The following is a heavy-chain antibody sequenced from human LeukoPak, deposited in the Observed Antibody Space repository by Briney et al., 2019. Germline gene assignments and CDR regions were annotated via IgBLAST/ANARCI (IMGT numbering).Heavy chain of an antibody. V-gene: IGHV1-24*01. CDR3: ASSLLLTVYYYYGMDV. D-gene: IGHD2-2*01. CDR2: FDPEDGET. Sequence: GASVKVSCKVSGYTLTELSMHWVRQAPGKGLEWMGGFDPEDGETIYAQKFQGRVTMTEDTSTDTAYMELGSLRSEDTAVYYCASSLLLTVYYYYGMDVWGQGTTVTVSS. CDR1: GYTLTELS. J-gene: IGHJ6*02.